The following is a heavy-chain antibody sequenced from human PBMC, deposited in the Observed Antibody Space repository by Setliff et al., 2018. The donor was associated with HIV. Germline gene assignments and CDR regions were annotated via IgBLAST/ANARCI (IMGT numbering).Heavy chain of an antibody. J-gene: IGHJ4*02. CDR1: GYTFTTYA. Sequence: ASVKVSCKASGYTFTTYAIHWVRQAPGQRLEFMGWINAGDGNTKYSQRFQRRVTITSDTSTSTVYMELSSLRSEDTAVYYCARGLTRSSDYWGQGTLVTVSS. CDR3: ARGLTRSSDY. CDR2: INAGDGNT. V-gene: IGHV1-3*01. D-gene: IGHD6-6*01.